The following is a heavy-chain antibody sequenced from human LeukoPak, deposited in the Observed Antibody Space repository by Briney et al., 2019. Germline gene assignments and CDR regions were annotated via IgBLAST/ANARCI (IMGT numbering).Heavy chain of an antibody. D-gene: IGHD6-13*01. CDR2: IYSGGST. J-gene: IGHJ3*01. CDR3: ARCQIAAAGTGALDV. CDR1: GFTVSSNY. Sequence: PGGSLRLSCAASGFTVSSNYMSWVRQAPGKGLEWVSVIYSGGSTYYADSVKGRFTISRDSTTNTLFLQMNSLRAEDTAVYYCARCQIAAAGTGALDVWGQGTMVSVSS. V-gene: IGHV3-53*01.